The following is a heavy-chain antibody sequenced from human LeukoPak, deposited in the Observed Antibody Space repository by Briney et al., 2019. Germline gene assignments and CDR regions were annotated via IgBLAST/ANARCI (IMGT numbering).Heavy chain of an antibody. D-gene: IGHD3-16*02. Sequence: SETLSLTCAVYGGSFSAYDWSWIRQPPGKGLEWIGEINHSGSTTYNPSLKSRVTMSVDTSKNQFSLKLTSVTAEDTAAYYCARSRRVGGVIVPFDYWGQGTLVTVSS. J-gene: IGHJ4*02. CDR1: GGSFSAYD. CDR3: ARSRRVGGVIVPFDY. V-gene: IGHV4-34*01. CDR2: INHSGST.